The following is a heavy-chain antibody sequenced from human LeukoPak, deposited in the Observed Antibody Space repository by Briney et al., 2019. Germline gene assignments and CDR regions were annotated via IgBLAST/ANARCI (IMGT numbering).Heavy chain of an antibody. J-gene: IGHJ4*02. V-gene: IGHV3-30-3*01. CDR3: ARGRFGDYGDLPLDY. CDR2: ISYDGSNK. D-gene: IGHD4-17*01. Sequence: GRSLRLSCAASGFTFSSYAMHWVRQAPGKGLEWVAVISYDGSNKYYADSVKGRLTISRDNSKNTLYLQMNSLRAEDTAVYYCARGRFGDYGDLPLDYWGQGTLVTVSS. CDR1: GFTFSSYA.